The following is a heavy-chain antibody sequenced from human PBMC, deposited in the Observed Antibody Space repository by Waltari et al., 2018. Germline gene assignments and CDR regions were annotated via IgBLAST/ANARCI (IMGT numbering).Heavy chain of an antibody. D-gene: IGHD3-22*01. CDR3: ARARYYYDSSGQRGFDP. J-gene: IGHJ5*02. V-gene: IGHV1-69*01. Sequence: QVQLVQSGSEVKKPGSSVQVSCKASGRTFSSYALSWVRQAPGQGLEWMGGIIPIFGTANYAQKFQGRVTITADESTSTAYMELSSLRSEDTAVYYCARARYYYDSSGQRGFDPWGQGTLVTVSS. CDR1: GRTFSSYA. CDR2: IIPIFGTA.